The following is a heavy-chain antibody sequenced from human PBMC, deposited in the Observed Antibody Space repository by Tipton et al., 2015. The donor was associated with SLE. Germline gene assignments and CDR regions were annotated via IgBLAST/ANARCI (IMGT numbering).Heavy chain of an antibody. Sequence: TLSLTCTVSGGSISSHYWGWIRQPPGKGLEWIGYIYYSGSTNYNPSLKSRVTISVDTSKNQFSLKLSSVTAADTAVYYCARDSVVQNWNYFDYWGQGTLVTVSS. J-gene: IGHJ4*02. CDR3: ARDSVVQNWNYFDY. V-gene: IGHV4-59*11. CDR2: IYYSGST. CDR1: GGSISSHY. D-gene: IGHD1-1*01.